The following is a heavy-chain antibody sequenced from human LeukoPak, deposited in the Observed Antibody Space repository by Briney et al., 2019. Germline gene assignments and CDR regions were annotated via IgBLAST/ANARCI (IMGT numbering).Heavy chain of an antibody. J-gene: IGHJ6*03. CDR2: INPNSGGT. CDR3: ARRGNWNYVVGGHYYYYYYMDV. V-gene: IGHV1-2*02. Sequence: EASVKVSCKASGYTFTGYYMHWVRQAPGQGLEWMGWINPNSGGTNYAQKFQGRVTMTRDTSISTAYMELSRLRSDDTAVYYCARRGNWNYVVGGHYYYYYYMDVWGKGTTVTVSS. D-gene: IGHD1-7*01. CDR1: GYTFTGYY.